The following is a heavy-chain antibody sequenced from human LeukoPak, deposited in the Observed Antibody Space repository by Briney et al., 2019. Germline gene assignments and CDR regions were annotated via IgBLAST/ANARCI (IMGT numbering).Heavy chain of an antibody. D-gene: IGHD5-24*01. V-gene: IGHV3-66*01. CDR1: GFTFSSYS. J-gene: IGHJ6*02. CDR2: IYSGGST. CDR3: ARVGEIYYGMDV. Sequence: GGSLRLSCAASGFTFSSYSMNWVRQAPGKGLEWVSVIYSGGSTYYADSVKGRFTISRDNSKNTLYLQMNSLRAEDTAVYYCARVGEIYYGMDVWGQGTTVTVSS.